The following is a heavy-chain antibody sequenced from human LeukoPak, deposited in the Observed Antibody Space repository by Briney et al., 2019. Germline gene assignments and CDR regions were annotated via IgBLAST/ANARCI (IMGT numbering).Heavy chain of an antibody. CDR2: ISGSGGST. Sequence: PGGSLRLSCAASGFTFSSYAMSWVRQAPGKGLEWVSAISGSGGSTYYADSVKGRFTISRDNSKNTLYLQMNSLRAEDTAVYYCAKDWPEGSCYSGGWECWFDPWGQGTLVTVSS. J-gene: IGHJ5*02. D-gene: IGHD2-15*01. V-gene: IGHV3-23*01. CDR1: GFTFSSYA. CDR3: AKDWPEGSCYSGGWECWFDP.